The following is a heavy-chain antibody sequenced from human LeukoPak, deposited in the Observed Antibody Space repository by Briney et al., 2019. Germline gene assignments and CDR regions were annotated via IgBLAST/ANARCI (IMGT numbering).Heavy chain of an antibody. D-gene: IGHD3-22*01. CDR3: ARAPSEIGGYYPEYFRH. CDR2: IKSDGRT. CDR1: GFTLSSYW. Sequence: PGGSLRLSCAASGFTLSSYWMHWVRQAPGKGLVWVSRIKSDGRTNYADSVKGRFTISRDNAKNTVSLQMSSLRAEDTGVYYCARAPSEIGGYYPEYFRHWGQGTLVIVSS. V-gene: IGHV3-74*01. J-gene: IGHJ1*01.